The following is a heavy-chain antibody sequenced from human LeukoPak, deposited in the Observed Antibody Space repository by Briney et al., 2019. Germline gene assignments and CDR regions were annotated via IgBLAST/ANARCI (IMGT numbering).Heavy chain of an antibody. Sequence: PGGSLRLSCSASGFTFSSYAMHWVRQAPGKGLEYVSAISSNGGSTYYADSVKGRFTISRDNSKSTLYLQMSSLRAEDTAVYYCVKALDYGDYLLDYWGQGTLVTVSS. V-gene: IGHV3-64D*06. CDR1: GFTFSSYA. CDR3: VKALDYGDYLLDY. CDR2: ISSNGGST. J-gene: IGHJ4*02. D-gene: IGHD4-17*01.